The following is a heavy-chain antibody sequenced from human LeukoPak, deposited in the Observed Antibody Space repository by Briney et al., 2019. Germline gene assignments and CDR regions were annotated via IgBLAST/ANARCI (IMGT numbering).Heavy chain of an antibody. V-gene: IGHV3-43*02. CDR1: GFTLNDYA. CDR2: ISGDGKST. Sequence: AGSLRLFCVTSGFTLNDYALHWVRQAPGKGLEWISLISGDGKSTYYADSVKGRFTISRDNSKNSLYLQMSSLRADDTALYYCAKGVRSGTYCCCFDPWGQGTLVTVSS. CDR3: AKGVRSGTYCCCFDP. J-gene: IGHJ5*02. D-gene: IGHD2-21*02.